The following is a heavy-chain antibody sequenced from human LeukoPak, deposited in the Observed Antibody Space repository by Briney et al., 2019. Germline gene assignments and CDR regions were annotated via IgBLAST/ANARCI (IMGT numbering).Heavy chain of an antibody. CDR1: GFDFSSNW. J-gene: IGHJ4*02. V-gene: IGHV3-74*01. Sequence: GGSLRLSCAASGFDFSSNWMHWVRHAPGQVLVWVSRIKGDGISTNYADSVKGRFTISRDIAKNTLYLQMNSLRAEDTGVYYCAKDHYWSIDYWGRGTLVTVSS. D-gene: IGHD3-3*01. CDR3: AKDHYWSIDY. CDR2: IKGDGIST.